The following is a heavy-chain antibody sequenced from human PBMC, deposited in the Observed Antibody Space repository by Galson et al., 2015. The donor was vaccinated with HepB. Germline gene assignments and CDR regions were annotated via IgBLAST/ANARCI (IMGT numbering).Heavy chain of an antibody. V-gene: IGHV5-10-1*01. Sequence: QSGAEVKKPGESLRISCKGSGYSFTSYWISWVRQMPGKGLEWMGRIDPSDSYTNYSPSFQGHVTISADKSISTAYLQWSSLKASDTAMYYCARYLQIAAAGTTYNWFDPWGQGTLVTVPS. CDR2: IDPSDSYT. J-gene: IGHJ5*02. D-gene: IGHD6-13*01. CDR1: GYSFTSYW. CDR3: ARYLQIAAAGTTYNWFDP.